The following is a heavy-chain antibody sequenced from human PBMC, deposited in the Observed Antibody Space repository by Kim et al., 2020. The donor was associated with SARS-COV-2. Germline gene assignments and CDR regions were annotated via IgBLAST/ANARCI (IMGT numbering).Heavy chain of an antibody. Sequence: ASVKVSCKASGYTFTSYGISWVRQAPGQGLEWMGWISAYNGNTNYAQKLQGRVTMTTDTSTSTAYMELRSLRSDDTAVYYCVRKVEYDFWSGAYDMDVWGQGTTVTVSS. CDR1: GYTFTSYG. J-gene: IGHJ6*02. D-gene: IGHD3-3*01. CDR3: VRKVEYDFWSGAYDMDV. CDR2: ISAYNGNT. V-gene: IGHV1-18*01.